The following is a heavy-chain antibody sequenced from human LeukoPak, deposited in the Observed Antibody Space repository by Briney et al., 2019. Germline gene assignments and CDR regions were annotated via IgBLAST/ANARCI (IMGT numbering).Heavy chain of an antibody. CDR1: GFTFSSYG. Sequence: GGSLRLSCAASGFTFSSYGMHWVRQAPGKGLEWVAFIRYDGSNKYYADSVKGRFTISRDNAKNTLYLQMNSLRAEDTAVYYCARADYYYDSSGYLYYFDYWGQGTLVTVSS. CDR2: IRYDGSNK. CDR3: ARADYYYDSSGYLYYFDY. V-gene: IGHV3-30*02. D-gene: IGHD3-22*01. J-gene: IGHJ4*02.